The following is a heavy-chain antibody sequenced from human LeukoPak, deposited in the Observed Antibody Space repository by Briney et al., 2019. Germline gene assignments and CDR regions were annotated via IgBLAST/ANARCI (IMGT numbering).Heavy chain of an antibody. J-gene: IGHJ3*02. CDR2: INPNSGGT. V-gene: IGHV1-2*02. Sequence: ASVKVSCKASGYTFTGYYMHWVRQAPGQGLEWMGWINPNSGGTNYAQKFQGRVTMTRDTSISTAYMELSRLRSDDTAVYYCARAGNLMVVRLDDAFDIWGQGTMVTVSS. D-gene: IGHD2-15*01. CDR1: GYTFTGYY. CDR3: ARAGNLMVVRLDDAFDI.